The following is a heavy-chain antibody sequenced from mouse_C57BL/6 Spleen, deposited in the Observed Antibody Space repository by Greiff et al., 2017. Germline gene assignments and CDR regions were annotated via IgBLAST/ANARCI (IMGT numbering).Heavy chain of an antibody. CDR2: IYPGDGDT. CDR1: GYAFSSYW. V-gene: IGHV1-80*01. Sequence: QVQLQQSGAELVKPGASVKISCKASGYAFSSYWMNWVKQRPGTGLEWIGQIYPGDGDTNYNGKFKGKATLTADKSSSTAYMQLSSLTSEDSAVYFCARGPYYYGSSPYWYFDVWGTGTTVTVSS. J-gene: IGHJ1*03. CDR3: ARGPYYYGSSPYWYFDV. D-gene: IGHD1-1*01.